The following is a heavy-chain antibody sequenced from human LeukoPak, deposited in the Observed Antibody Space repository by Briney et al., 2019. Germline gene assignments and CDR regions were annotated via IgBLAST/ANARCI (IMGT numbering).Heavy chain of an antibody. V-gene: IGHV3-53*01. Sequence: GGSLRLSCAASGFTVSSNYMSWVRQAPGEGLEWVSVIYSGGSTYYADSVKGRFTISRDNSKNTLYLQMNSLRAEDTAVYYCARAYDSSGYYPFDYWGQGTLVTVSS. D-gene: IGHD3-22*01. J-gene: IGHJ4*02. CDR2: IYSGGST. CDR1: GFTVSSNY. CDR3: ARAYDSSGYYPFDY.